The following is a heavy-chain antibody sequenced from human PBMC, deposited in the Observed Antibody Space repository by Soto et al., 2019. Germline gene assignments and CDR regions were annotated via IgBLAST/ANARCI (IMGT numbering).Heavy chain of an antibody. CDR1: GFTFSSYG. Sequence: GGSLRLSCAASGFTFSSYGMHWVRQAPGKGLEWVAVISYDGSNKYYADSVKGRFTISGDNSKNTLYLQMNSLRAEDTAVYYCARTRWPAAVGVQGKQSTMVDYWGQGTLVPSHQ. CDR2: ISYDGSNK. J-gene: IGHJ4*02. V-gene: IGHV3-30*03. D-gene: IGHD6-13*01. CDR3: ARTRWPAAVGVQGKQSTMVDY.